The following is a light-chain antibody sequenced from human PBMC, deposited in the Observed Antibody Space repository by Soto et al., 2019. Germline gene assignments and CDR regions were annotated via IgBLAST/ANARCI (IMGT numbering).Light chain of an antibody. CDR3: QQQNNWSVT. J-gene: IGKJ1*01. CDR2: HAS. CDR1: QSISSS. Sequence: IQRTQSPSTLSLSLGDRVTVSCRASQSISSSLAWYQQKPGKAPKIPIYHASNMQSGVPSRFSGSGSGTEFTLTISSLQPEDFAIYYCQQQNNWSVTFGRGTNVDIK. V-gene: IGKV1-5*01.